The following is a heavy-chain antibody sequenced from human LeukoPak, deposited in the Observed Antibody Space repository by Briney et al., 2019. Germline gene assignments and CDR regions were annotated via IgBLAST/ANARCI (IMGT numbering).Heavy chain of an antibody. CDR2: ISGSGGST. CDR1: EFSVGSNY. V-gene: IGHV3-23*01. D-gene: IGHD5-18*01. CDR3: AKGSRPGYSYGPREYYYYMDV. J-gene: IGHJ6*03. Sequence: PGGSLRLSCAASEFSVGSNYMTWVRQAPGKGLEWVSAISGSGGSTFYADSVKGRFTISRDNSKNTLYLQMNSLRAEDTAVYYCAKGSRPGYSYGPREYYYYMDVWGKGTTVTVSS.